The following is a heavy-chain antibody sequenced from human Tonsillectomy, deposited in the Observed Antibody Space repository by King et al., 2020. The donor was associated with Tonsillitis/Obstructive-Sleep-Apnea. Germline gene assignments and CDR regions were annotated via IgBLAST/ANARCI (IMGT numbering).Heavy chain of an antibody. CDR2: ISHDGSDK. CDR3: ARDKDGDRGDYFDY. CDR1: GFSFRSYA. J-gene: IGHJ4*02. V-gene: IGHV3-30*04. Sequence: VQLVESGGGVVQPGRSLRLSCAASGFSFRSYAMYWVRQAPGKGLEWVAVISHDGSDKYYAESVKGRFTISRDNPKNTVYLQMNSLRAEDTAVYYCARDKDGDRGDYFDYWGQGTLVTVSS. D-gene: IGHD7-27*01.